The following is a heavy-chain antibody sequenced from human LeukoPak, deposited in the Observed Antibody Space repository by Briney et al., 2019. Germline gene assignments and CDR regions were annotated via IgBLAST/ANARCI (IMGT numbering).Heavy chain of an antibody. Sequence: GGSLRLSCAASGFTFSSYSMNWVRQAPGKGLEWVSSISSSSSYIYYADSVKGRFTISRDNAKNSLYLQMNSLRAEDTAVYYRAREPVRLRGRWFDPWGQGTLVTVSS. D-gene: IGHD4-17*01. CDR3: AREPVRLRGRWFDP. CDR2: ISSSSSYI. CDR1: GFTFSSYS. J-gene: IGHJ5*02. V-gene: IGHV3-21*01.